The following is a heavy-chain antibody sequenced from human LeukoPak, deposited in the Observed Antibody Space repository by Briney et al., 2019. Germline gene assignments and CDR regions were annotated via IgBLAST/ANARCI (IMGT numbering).Heavy chain of an antibody. J-gene: IGHJ6*02. Sequence: ASVKLSCTSSAYTFTTYYIHWVRQAPGQGLEWIGMIYPSTGSTYYAQRFQGRVTMTRDTSTSTVYMELGSLTSDDTAVYYCARDWRIALVRGVINVPGGMNVWGQGTTVSVSS. D-gene: IGHD3-10*01. V-gene: IGHV1-46*01. CDR1: AYTFTTYY. CDR3: ARDWRIALVRGVINVPGGMNV. CDR2: IYPSTGST.